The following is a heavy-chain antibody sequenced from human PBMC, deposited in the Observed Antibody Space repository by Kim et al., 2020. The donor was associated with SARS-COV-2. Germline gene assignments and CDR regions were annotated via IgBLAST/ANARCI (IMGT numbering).Heavy chain of an antibody. Sequence: SETLSLTCAVYGGSFSGYYWSWIRQPPGKGLEWIGEINHSGSTNYNPSPKSRVTISVDTSTNQSSLKLSSVTAADTAVYYCSRWSHNQSRVGGIAVAGTRRGCYYGMDVWGQGTTVTVSS. CDR2: INHSGST. CDR3: SRWSHNQSRVGGIAVAGTRRGCYYGMDV. V-gene: IGHV4-34*01. D-gene: IGHD6-19*01. CDR1: GGSFSGYY. J-gene: IGHJ6*02.